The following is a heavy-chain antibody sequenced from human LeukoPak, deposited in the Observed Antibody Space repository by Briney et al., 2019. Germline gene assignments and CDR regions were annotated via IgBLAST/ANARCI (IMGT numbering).Heavy chain of an antibody. CDR2: IYSGGST. Sequence: HPGGSLRLSCAASGFTVSSNYMSWVRQAPGKGLEWVSVIYSGGSTYYADSVKGRFTISRDNSKNTLYLQMNSLRAEDTAVYYCARDSVTIFGVHYFDYWGQGTLVTVSS. V-gene: IGHV3-66*02. J-gene: IGHJ4*02. D-gene: IGHD3-3*01. CDR1: GFTVSSNY. CDR3: ARDSVTIFGVHYFDY.